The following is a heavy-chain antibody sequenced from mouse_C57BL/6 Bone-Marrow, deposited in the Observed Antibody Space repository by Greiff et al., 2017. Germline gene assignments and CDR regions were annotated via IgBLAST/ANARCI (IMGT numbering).Heavy chain of an antibody. D-gene: IGHD5-5*01. CDR1: GFTFSSYA. CDR2: ISDGGSYT. J-gene: IGHJ3*01. CDR3: ARDCDYPAWLAY. Sequence: EVQGVESGGGLVKPGGSLKLSCAASGFTFSSYAMSWVRQTPGQRLEWVATISDGGSYTYYPDNVKGRFTISRDNAKNNLYLQMIHLKSEDSAMYYCARDCDYPAWLAYWGQGTLVTVSA. V-gene: IGHV5-4*01.